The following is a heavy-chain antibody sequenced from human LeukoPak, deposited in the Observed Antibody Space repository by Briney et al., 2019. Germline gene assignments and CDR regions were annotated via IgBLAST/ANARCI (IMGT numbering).Heavy chain of an antibody. D-gene: IGHD4-17*01. CDR2: IYTGGTT. Sequence: GGSLRLSCAASGFTVSSNYMSWVRQAPGKGLEWVSFIYTGGTTYYADSVRGRFTISRDTSRNTLYLQMNSLRAEDTAVYYCAKDRGYGDYTRVDDAFDIWGQGTMVTVSS. V-gene: IGHV3-53*01. CDR3: AKDRGYGDYTRVDDAFDI. J-gene: IGHJ3*02. CDR1: GFTVSSNY.